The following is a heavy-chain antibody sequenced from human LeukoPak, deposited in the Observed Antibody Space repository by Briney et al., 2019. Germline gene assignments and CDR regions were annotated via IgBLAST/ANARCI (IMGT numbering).Heavy chain of an antibody. Sequence: GGSLRLSCAASGFTFSDYYMSWIRQAPGKGLEWVSYISSSGSTIYYANSVKGRFTISRDNAKNSLYLQMNSLRAEDTAVYYCARDLRYYYDSSGSPDYWGQGTLVTVSS. D-gene: IGHD3-22*01. CDR1: GFTFSDYY. CDR2: ISSSGSTI. CDR3: ARDLRYYYDSSGSPDY. V-gene: IGHV3-11*01. J-gene: IGHJ4*02.